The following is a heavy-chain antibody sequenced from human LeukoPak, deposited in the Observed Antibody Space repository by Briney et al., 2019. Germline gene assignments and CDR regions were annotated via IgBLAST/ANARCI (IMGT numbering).Heavy chain of an antibody. D-gene: IGHD6-19*01. CDR1: GFSFSSYA. CDR3: ARDPDSSGWYRFDY. CDR2: VSHDGSNE. J-gene: IGHJ4*02. V-gene: IGHV3-30*01. Sequence: PGGSLRLSCAASGFSFSSYAIHWVRQAPGKGLEWVAVVSHDGSNENYADSVKGRFTISRDNSKYTLFLQMNSLRAEDTAVYYCARDPDSSGWYRFDYWGQGTLVTVSS.